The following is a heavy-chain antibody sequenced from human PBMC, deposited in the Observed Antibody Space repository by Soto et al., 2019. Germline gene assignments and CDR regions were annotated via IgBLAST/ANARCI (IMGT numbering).Heavy chain of an antibody. CDR3: AGDLPTFLIWFDP. CDR2: INPSGGST. J-gene: IGHJ5*02. Sequence: QVQLVQSGAEVKKPGASVKVSCKASGYTFTSYYIHWVRQAPGQGLEWMGIINPSGGSTSYAQKFQCRVTMTRDTSTSTVYMELSSLRSEDTAVYYWAGDLPTFLIWFDPWGQGTLVTVSS. V-gene: IGHV1-46*01. CDR1: GYTFTSYY.